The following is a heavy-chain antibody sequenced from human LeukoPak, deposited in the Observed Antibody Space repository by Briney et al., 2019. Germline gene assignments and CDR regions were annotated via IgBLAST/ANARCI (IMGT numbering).Heavy chain of an antibody. CDR3: ARDSRFTMRDY. D-gene: IGHD3-22*01. CDR2: IKQDGSDK. V-gene: IGHV3-7*01. CDR1: GLTFSSSW. Sequence: GGSLRLSCATSGLTFSSSWMSWVRQAPGKGLEWVANIKQDGSDKSYVDSVKGRFTISRDNAKNSLYLQMNSLRAEDTAVYYCARDSRFTMRDYWGQGTLVTVSS. J-gene: IGHJ4*02.